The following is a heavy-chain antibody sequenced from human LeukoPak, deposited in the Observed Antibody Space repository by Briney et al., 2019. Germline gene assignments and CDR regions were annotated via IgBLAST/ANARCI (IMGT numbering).Heavy chain of an antibody. CDR2: INKDGSEK. CDR1: GFTFSNYY. Sequence: GGSLRLSCAASGFTFSNYYMSWVRQAPGKGLEWVAHINKDGSEKYYVDSVKGRFTISRDSAKNSLYLQMNSLRVEDTAVYYCARDKVTYWGRGTLVTVSS. V-gene: IGHV3-7*01. CDR3: ARDKVTY. J-gene: IGHJ4*02.